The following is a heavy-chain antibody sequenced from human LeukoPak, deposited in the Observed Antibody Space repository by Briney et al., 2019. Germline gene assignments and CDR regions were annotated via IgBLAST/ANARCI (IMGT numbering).Heavy chain of an antibody. J-gene: IGHJ4*02. CDR2: INHSGST. CDR3: AISLGRGYDY. CDR1: GGSFSGYY. Sequence: SETLSLTCAVYGGSFSGYYWSWIRQPPGKGLEWIGEINHSGSTNYNPSLKSRVTISVDTSKNQFSLKLSSVTAADTAVHYCAISLGRGYDYWGQGTLVTVSS. V-gene: IGHV4-34*01. D-gene: IGHD5-18*01.